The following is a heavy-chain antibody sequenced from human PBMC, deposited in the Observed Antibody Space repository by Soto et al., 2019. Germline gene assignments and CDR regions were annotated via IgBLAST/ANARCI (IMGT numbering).Heavy chain of an antibody. D-gene: IGHD5-18*01. CDR2: IIPIFDTT. J-gene: IGHJ4*02. CDR3: ARDRGYSYGYGLDY. Sequence: QVQLVQSGAEVKKPGSSMKVSCKASGGTFSNYVISWVRQAPGQGLEWMGGIIPIFDTTNYAQKFQGRVTITADESTSTDYMELSSLRSEDTAVYYCARDRGYSYGYGLDYWGQGTLVTVSS. V-gene: IGHV1-69*12. CDR1: GGTFSNYV.